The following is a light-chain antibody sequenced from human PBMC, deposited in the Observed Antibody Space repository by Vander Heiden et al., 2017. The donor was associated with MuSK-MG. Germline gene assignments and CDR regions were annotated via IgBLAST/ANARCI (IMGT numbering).Light chain of an antibody. V-gene: IGKV1-39*01. J-gene: IGKJ1*01. CDR2: GAS. Sequence: DIQMTQSPSSLSASVGDGVTIPCRASQSINSHLNWYQQKPGKAPKLLIYGASRLQSGVPSRFSGSGSETDFTLTISSLQSEGSATYYCQQTYSIPWTFGQGTKVEIK. CDR1: QSINSH. CDR3: QQTYSIPWT.